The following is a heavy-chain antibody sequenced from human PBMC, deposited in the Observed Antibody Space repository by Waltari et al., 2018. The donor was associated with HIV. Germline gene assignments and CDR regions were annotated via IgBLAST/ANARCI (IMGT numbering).Heavy chain of an antibody. Sequence: QVQLQESGPGLVKPSETLSLICSVSGGTTSGHYWPWTRQPPGKGLEWIGYVHGSGSTKYNPSLQSRLTISIDTSKNQVSLALNSVTAADTAVYFCARVKASYYDGSGFYFLDSWGQGTLVTVSS. V-gene: IGHV4-59*11. CDR2: VHGSGST. D-gene: IGHD3-22*01. J-gene: IGHJ4*02. CDR3: ARVKASYYDGSGFYFLDS. CDR1: GGTTSGHY.